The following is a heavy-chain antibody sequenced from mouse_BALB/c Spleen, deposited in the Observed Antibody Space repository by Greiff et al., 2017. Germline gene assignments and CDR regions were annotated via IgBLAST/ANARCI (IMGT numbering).Heavy chain of an antibody. CDR1: GFSLTSYG. J-gene: IGHJ4*01. D-gene: IGHD4-1*01. V-gene: IGHV2-9*02. CDR2: IWAGGST. Sequence: VQVVESGPGLVAPSQSLSITCTVSGFSLTSYGVHWVRQPPGKGLEWLGVIWAGGSTNYNSALMSRLSISKDNSKSQVFLKMNSLQTDDTAMYYCARDGTGAISRYYYAMDYWGQGTSVTVSS. CDR3: ARDGTGAISRYYYAMDY.